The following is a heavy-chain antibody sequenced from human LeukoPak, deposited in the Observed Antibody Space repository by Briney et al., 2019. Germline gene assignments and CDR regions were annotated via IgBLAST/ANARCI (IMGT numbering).Heavy chain of an antibody. CDR3: TTGIASAGQRMGLWY. D-gene: IGHD6-13*01. CDR2: IKQDGREK. Sequence: PGGSLRLSCAASGFTFSSYWMNWVRQAPGKGLEWVANIKQDGREKYYVDSVKGRFTISRDNTKNSLYLQMNSLRAEDTALYYCTTGIASAGQRMGLWYWGQGTLVTVSS. V-gene: IGHV3-7*01. J-gene: IGHJ4*02. CDR1: GFTFSSYW.